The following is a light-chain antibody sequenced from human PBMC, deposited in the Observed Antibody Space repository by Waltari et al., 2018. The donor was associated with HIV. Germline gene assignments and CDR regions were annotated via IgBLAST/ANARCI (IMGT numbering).Light chain of an antibody. Sequence: QSVLTQPLSASGTPGQRVTIPCSGSSSHIGDFSVSWYQHLPGAAPKLLIYANNQRPSGVPDRFSGSRSGTSASLAISGLRSEDEAVYSCAVWDDSLRGGVFGGGTKLTVL. J-gene: IGLJ3*02. CDR2: ANN. CDR1: SSHIGDFS. CDR3: AVWDDSLRGGV. V-gene: IGLV1-47*01.